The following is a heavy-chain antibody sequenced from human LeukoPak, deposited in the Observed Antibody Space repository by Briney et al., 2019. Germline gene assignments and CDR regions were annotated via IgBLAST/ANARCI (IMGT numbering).Heavy chain of an antibody. CDR1: GFTFSSYS. V-gene: IGHV3-23*01. CDR3: AKNAAGIVLMIYAPLDS. CDR2: LSGSGGST. J-gene: IGHJ4*02. D-gene: IGHD2-8*01. Sequence: GGSLRLSCAASGFTFSSYSVNWVRQAPGKGLEWVSTLSGSGGSTYYADSVKGRFTISGDESKNTLSLQMNSLRPEDTAVYYCAKNAAGIVLMIYAPLDSWGQGTLVTVSS.